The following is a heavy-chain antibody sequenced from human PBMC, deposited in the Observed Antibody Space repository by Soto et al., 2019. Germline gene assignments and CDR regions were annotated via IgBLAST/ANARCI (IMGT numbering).Heavy chain of an antibody. CDR2: INPNSDGT. V-gene: IGHV1-2*02. CDR3: AREVAAAGHYFDY. Sequence: ASVKVSCKASGYTFTGYYIHWVRQAPGQGLEWMGWINPNSDGTKYAQKFQGRVTMTRDTSISTAYMDLSSLRSDDTAVYYCAREVAAAGHYFDYWGQGTLGTVSS. CDR1: GYTFTGYY. D-gene: IGHD6-13*01. J-gene: IGHJ4*02.